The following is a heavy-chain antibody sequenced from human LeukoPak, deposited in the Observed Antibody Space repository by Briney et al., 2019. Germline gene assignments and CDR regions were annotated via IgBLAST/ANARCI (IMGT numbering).Heavy chain of an antibody. Sequence: ASVKVSCKASGYTFTSFAMHWVRQAPGQRLEWMGWINAGNGNTKYSQKFQGRVTMTRDTSISTAYMELSRLRSDDTAVYYCATSGYTYGALDIWGQGTMVTVSS. CDR2: INAGNGNT. V-gene: IGHV1-3*01. D-gene: IGHD5-18*01. CDR1: GYTFTSFA. J-gene: IGHJ3*02. CDR3: ATSGYTYGALDI.